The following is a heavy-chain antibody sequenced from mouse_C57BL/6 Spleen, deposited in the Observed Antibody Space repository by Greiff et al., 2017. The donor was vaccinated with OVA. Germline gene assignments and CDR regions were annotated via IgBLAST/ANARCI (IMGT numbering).Heavy chain of an antibody. Sequence: QVQLQQSGPELVKPGASVKISCKASGYSFTSYYIHWVKQRPGQGLEWIGWIYPGSGNTKYNEKFKGKATLTADTSSSTAYMQRSSLTSEDSAVYYCARRAITAFDYWGQGTTLTVSS. CDR3: ARRAITAFDY. D-gene: IGHD1-1*01. J-gene: IGHJ2*01. CDR2: IYPGSGNT. CDR1: GYSFTSYY. V-gene: IGHV1-66*01.